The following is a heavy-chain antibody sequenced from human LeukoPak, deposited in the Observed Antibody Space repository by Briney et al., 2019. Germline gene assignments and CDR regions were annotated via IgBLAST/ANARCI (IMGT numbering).Heavy chain of an antibody. V-gene: IGHV3-23*01. Sequence: GGSLRLSCVASGFTFSNYVMYWVRQAPGKGLEWVSGISANGSGTYYADSVKGRFTISRDNSKNTLYLQMNSLRGYDTAVYYCVYRELRAFDYWGQGTLVTVSS. CDR2: ISANGSGT. CDR1: GFTFSNYV. J-gene: IGHJ4*02. D-gene: IGHD3-10*01. CDR3: VYRELRAFDY.